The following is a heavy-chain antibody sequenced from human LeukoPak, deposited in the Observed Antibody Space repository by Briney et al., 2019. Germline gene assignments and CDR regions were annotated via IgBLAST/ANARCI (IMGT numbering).Heavy chain of an antibody. D-gene: IGHD6-19*01. CDR1: GFTFSIYW. V-gene: IGHV3-74*01. CDR3: AKATSGWYSDC. CDR2: INSDGSTT. J-gene: IGHJ4*02. Sequence: PGGSLRLSCAASGFTFSIYWMHWVRQAPGKGLVWVSRINSDGSTTSYADSVKGRFTISRDNAKNTLFLQMNSLRAEDTAVYYCAKATSGWYSDCWGQGTLVTVSS.